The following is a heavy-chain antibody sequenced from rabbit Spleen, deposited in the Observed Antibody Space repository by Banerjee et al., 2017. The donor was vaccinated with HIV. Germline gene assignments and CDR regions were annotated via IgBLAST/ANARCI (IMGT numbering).Heavy chain of an antibody. J-gene: IGHJ3*01. CDR2: IYTSSIGST. D-gene: IGHD2-1*01. V-gene: IGHV1S45*01. CDR1: GFSFSNKAV. Sequence: QEQLVESGGGLVKPGASLTLTCKASGFSFSNKAVMCWVRQAPGKGLEWIACIYTSSIGSTYYASWAKGRFTISKTSSNTVFLQMTSLTASDTATYFCVRGYDDYGDYTRLDLWGPGTLVTVS. CDR3: VRGYDDYGDYTRLDL.